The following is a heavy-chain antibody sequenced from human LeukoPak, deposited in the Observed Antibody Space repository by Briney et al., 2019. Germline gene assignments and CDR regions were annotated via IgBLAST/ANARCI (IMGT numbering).Heavy chain of an antibody. CDR2: INPNSGGT. CDR1: GYTFTSYG. V-gene: IGHV1-2*02. CDR3: ARVLQDDYVWGTYRPFDY. D-gene: IGHD3-16*02. J-gene: IGHJ4*02. Sequence: ASVKVSCKGSGYTFTSYGISWVRQAPGQGLEWMGWINPNSGGTNYAQKFQGRVTMTRDTSISTAYMELSGLRSDDTALYYCARVLQDDYVWGTYRPFDYWGQGTLVTVSS.